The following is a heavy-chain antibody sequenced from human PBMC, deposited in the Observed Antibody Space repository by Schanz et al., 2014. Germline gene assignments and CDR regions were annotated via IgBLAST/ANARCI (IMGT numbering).Heavy chain of an antibody. Sequence: QVQLVESGGGVVQPGRSLRLSCAAYGFTLSSYAMHWVRQAPGKGLEWVAVISYDGSNKYYADSVKGRFTISRDNSKNTLYLQMNTLRDEDTAVYYCARDRGYCSGGSCLTFDYWGQGTLVTVSS. CDR2: ISYDGSNK. CDR1: GFTLSSYA. CDR3: ARDRGYCSGGSCLTFDY. V-gene: IGHV3-30-3*01. J-gene: IGHJ4*02. D-gene: IGHD2-15*01.